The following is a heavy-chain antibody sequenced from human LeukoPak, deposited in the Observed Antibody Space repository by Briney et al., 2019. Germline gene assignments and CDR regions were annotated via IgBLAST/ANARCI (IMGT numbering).Heavy chain of an antibody. J-gene: IGHJ5*02. CDR1: GGSSSGYY. D-gene: IGHD3-3*01. CDR2: INHSGST. CDR3: ASGFVRDFWSGNWFDP. Sequence: SETLSLTCAVYGGSSSGYYWSWIRQPPGKGLEWIGEINHSGSTNYNPSLKSRVTISVDTSKNQFSLKLSSVTAADTAVYYCASGFVRDFWSGNWFDPWGQGTLVTVSS. V-gene: IGHV4-34*01.